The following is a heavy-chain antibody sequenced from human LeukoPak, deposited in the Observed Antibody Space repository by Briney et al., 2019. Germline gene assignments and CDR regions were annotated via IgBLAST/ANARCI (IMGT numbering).Heavy chain of an antibody. V-gene: IGHV3-7*01. CDR1: GFAFSSSW. D-gene: IGHD4-23*01. CDR2: INQHGSDK. J-gene: IGHJ4*02. CDR3: ARDTGGNLDS. Sequence: GGSLRLSCAASGFAFSSSWMAWVRQAPGKGLEWVANINQHGSDKNCVDSVKGRFTISRDNARNSLYLQMNSLRVEDTAVYHCARDTGGNLDSWGQGTLVSVSS.